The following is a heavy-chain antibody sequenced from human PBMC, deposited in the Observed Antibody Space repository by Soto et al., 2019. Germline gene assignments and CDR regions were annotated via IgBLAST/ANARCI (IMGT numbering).Heavy chain of an antibody. CDR2: ISYDGTYK. V-gene: IGHV3-30*18. J-gene: IGHJ6*02. Sequence: QVQLVESGGGVVQPGRSLRLSCAASGFTFTSHGMHWVRQAPGQGLEWVAVISYDGTYKYYAGPVKGRFTISRDSSKNTVDLHMNSLRAEDTAVYFCAKGFVDYDDYENFYYYGMDVWGQGTMVTVSS. CDR3: AKGFVDYDDYENFYYYGMDV. D-gene: IGHD4-17*01. CDR1: GFTFTSHG.